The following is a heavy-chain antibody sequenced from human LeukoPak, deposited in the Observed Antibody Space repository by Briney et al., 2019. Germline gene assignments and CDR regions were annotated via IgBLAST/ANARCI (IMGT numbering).Heavy chain of an antibody. CDR1: GFTFSSYA. CDR2: ISGSGGST. V-gene: IGHV3-23*01. D-gene: IGHD3-10*01. Sequence: GGSLRLSCAASGFTFSSYAMSWVRQAPGKGLEWVSAISGSGGSTYYADSVKGRFTISRDNSKNTLYLQMNSLRAEDTAVYYCAKFSAMVRGVIKYYYYYGMDVWGQGTTVTVSS. J-gene: IGHJ6*02. CDR3: AKFSAMVRGVIKYYYYYGMDV.